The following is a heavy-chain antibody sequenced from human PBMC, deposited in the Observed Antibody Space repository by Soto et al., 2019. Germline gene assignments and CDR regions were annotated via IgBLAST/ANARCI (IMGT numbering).Heavy chain of an antibody. CDR3: AKDGALRYCGRSSCLPAAAY. J-gene: IGHJ4*02. CDR2: ISYDGSHK. D-gene: IGHD2-15*01. CDR1: GFTFSNYG. Sequence: QVQLVESGGGVVQPGRSLRLSCAGSGFTFSNYGLHWVRQAPGKGLVWVAVISYDGSHKYYADSVKSRFTISRDNSKNMLYLQMDSLRAEDTAVYYCAKDGALRYCGRSSCLPAAAYWRPGALVTVSS. V-gene: IGHV3-30*18.